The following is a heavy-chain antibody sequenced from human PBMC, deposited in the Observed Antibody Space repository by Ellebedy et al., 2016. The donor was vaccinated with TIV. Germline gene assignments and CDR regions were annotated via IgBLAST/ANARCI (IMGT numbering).Heavy chain of an antibody. J-gene: IGHJ5*02. CDR1: GFTFSSYA. D-gene: IGHD1-26*01. CDR3: ARAPWGSGSYSSWFDP. Sequence: PGGSLRLSCAASGFTFSSYAMSWVRQAPGKGLEWVSVISGSGGSTNYADSVKGRFTISRDNFKNTLYLQMNNLRAEDTAVYYCARAPWGSGSYSSWFDPWGQGTLVTVSS. CDR2: ISGSGGST. V-gene: IGHV3-23*01.